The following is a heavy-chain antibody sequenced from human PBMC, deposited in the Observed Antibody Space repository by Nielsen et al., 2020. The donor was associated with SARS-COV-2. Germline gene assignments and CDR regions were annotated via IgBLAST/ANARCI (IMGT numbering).Heavy chain of an antibody. J-gene: IGHJ2*01. Sequence: GSLRLSCAASGFTFSSYSMNWVRQAPGKGLEWVSYISSSSSTIYYADSVKGRFTISRDNAKNSLYLQMNSLRDEDTAVYYCASFSSSSYWYFDLWGRGTLVTVSS. CDR2: ISSSSSTI. CDR1: GFTFSSYS. D-gene: IGHD6-6*01. CDR3: ASFSSSSYWYFDL. V-gene: IGHV3-48*02.